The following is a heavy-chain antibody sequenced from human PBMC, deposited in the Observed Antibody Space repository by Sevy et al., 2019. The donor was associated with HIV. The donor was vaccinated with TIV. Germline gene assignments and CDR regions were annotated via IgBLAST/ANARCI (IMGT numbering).Heavy chain of an antibody. D-gene: IGHD3-22*01. CDR3: ARGSSVSRITMIVVVMDLDAFDI. V-gene: IGHV1-2*04. CDR1: GYTFTGYY. J-gene: IGHJ3*02. Sequence: ASVKVSCKASGYTFTGYYMHWVRQAPGQGLEWMGWINPNSGGTNYAQKFKGWVTMTRATSISTAYMELSRLRSDATAVYYCARGSSVSRITMIVVVMDLDAFDIWGQGTMVTVSS. CDR2: INPNSGGT.